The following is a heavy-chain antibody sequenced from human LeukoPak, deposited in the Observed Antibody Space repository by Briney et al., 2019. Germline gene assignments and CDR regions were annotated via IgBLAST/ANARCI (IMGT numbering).Heavy chain of an antibody. V-gene: IGHV3-7*01. Sequence: GGSLRLSCAASGFTFSSYWMSWVRQAPGKGLEWVANIKQDGSEKYYVDSVKGRFTISRDNAKNSLYLQMNSLRAEDTAAYYCARSREEYSSGWYGYWGQGTLVTVSS. D-gene: IGHD6-19*01. CDR1: GFTFSSYW. CDR2: IKQDGSEK. CDR3: ARSREEYSSGWYGY. J-gene: IGHJ4*02.